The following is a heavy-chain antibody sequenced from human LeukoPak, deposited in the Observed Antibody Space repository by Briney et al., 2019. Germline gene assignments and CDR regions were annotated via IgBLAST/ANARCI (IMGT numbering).Heavy chain of an antibody. J-gene: IGHJ3*01. CDR3: ASYREAYDLYPHGLDV. V-gene: IGHV4-61*02. Sequence: SETLSLTCSVSGASVSTTAYFWNWIRQPAGEGLEWIGRIYASGNTHYNPSLKSRVTMSLDTSKNQFSLTMNSLTAADSAVYFCASYREAYDLYPHGLDVWVRATVVTVSS. CDR2: IYASGNT. D-gene: IGHD5-24*01. CDR1: GASVSTTAYF.